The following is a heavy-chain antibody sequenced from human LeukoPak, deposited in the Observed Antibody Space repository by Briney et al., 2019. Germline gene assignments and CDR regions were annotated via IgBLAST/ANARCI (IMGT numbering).Heavy chain of an antibody. D-gene: IGHD6-13*01. CDR1: GFTFSKAW. CDR2: IKTSKDGGTT. V-gene: IGHV3-15*01. J-gene: IGHJ1*01. CDR3: TTLHLEAGAP. Sequence: PGGSLRLSCAASGFTFSKAWMTWVRQAPGKGLEWVGRIKTSKDGGTTDYAAPVKGRFIISRDDSRNTLYVQMNNLNSEDTAVYYCTTLHLEAGAPRGQGTLVTVS.